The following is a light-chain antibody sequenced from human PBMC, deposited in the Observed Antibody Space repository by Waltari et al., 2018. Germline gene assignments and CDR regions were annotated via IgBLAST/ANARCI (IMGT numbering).Light chain of an antibody. CDR3: GTWDIKLDAGV. V-gene: IGLV1-51*01. CDR2: DND. Sequence: QSVLTQPPSVSAAPGQRVTISCSGGSSNVGFNYVSWYQQLPGTAPKLLICDNDNRPSGSADRVSGSKSGTTATRGSTGRQTGEEADYYCGTWDIKLDAGVFGGGTKLTVL. CDR1: SSNVGFNY. J-gene: IGLJ3*02.